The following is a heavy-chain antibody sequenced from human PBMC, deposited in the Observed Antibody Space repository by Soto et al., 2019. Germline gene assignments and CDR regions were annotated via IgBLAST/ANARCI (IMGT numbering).Heavy chain of an antibody. J-gene: IGHJ3*02. D-gene: IGHD1-26*01. CDR3: ARPSRSGSYVDYPFDI. Sequence: QVQLVQSGAEVKKPGSSVKVSCKASGGTFSSYDISWVRQAPGQGLEWMGGIIPIFGTANYAQKFQGRVTITADESTSTAYMELSSLRSEDTAVYYCARPSRSGSYVDYPFDIWGQGTMVTVSS. CDR1: GGTFSSYD. CDR2: IIPIFGTA. V-gene: IGHV1-69*01.